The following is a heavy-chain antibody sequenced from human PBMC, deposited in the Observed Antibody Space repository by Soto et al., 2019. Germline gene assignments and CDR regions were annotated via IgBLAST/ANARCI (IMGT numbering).Heavy chain of an antibody. D-gene: IGHD6-6*01. V-gene: IGHV1-69*01. CDR1: GGTFSSYA. J-gene: IGHJ6*02. CDR2: IIPIFGTA. Sequence: QVQLVQSGAEVKKPGSSVKVSCKASGGTFSSYAISWVRQAPGQGLEWMGGIIPIFGTANYAQKFQGRVTITADESTSTAYMELSSLRSEDTAVYYCAGRLAARQDFTPNYYYYYGMDVWGQGTTVTVSS. CDR3: AGRLAARQDFTPNYYYYYGMDV.